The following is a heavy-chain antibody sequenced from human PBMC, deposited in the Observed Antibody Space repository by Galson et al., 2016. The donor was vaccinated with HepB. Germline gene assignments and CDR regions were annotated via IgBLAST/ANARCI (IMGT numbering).Heavy chain of an antibody. Sequence: SLRLSCAASGFIFRSYTMNWVRQVSGKGLEWVSYINSGSTTIYYGDSMKGRITISRDNAKNSLYLQINGLRDEDTAVYYCARQGSGSYVGYFDYWGPGTQVTVSS. J-gene: IGHJ4*02. V-gene: IGHV3-48*02. CDR1: GFIFRSYT. CDR2: INSGSTTI. CDR3: ARQGSGSYVGYFDY. D-gene: IGHD1-26*01.